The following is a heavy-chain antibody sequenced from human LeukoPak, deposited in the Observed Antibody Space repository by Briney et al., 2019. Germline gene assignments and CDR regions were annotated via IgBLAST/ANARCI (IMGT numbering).Heavy chain of an antibody. J-gene: IGHJ4*02. V-gene: IGHV3-23*01. Sequence: PGGSLRLSFAAFGFTFASYAMSWVRPAPGKGLEWVSLISGSGDSTHYADSVKGQYTLSRDNLKNTLYLQMNSLRAEDTAVYYCAKVAGYTYGSFDYWGQGTLVTVSS. CDR2: ISGSGDST. D-gene: IGHD5-18*01. CDR3: AKVAGYTYGSFDY. CDR1: GFTFASYA.